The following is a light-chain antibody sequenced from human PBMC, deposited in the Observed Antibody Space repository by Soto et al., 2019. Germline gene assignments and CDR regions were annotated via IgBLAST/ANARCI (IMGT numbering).Light chain of an antibody. CDR1: QTVSSNY. CDR3: QQYTGPPTT. CDR2: GAS. J-gene: IGKJ5*01. Sequence: EIMLTQSPYGLSCCPGERSTLSGRASQTVSSNYLAWCQQRPGQAPRLLIYGASTRAAGIPDRFSGSGSGTDFTLTITRLGPEDSAVYFCQQYTGPPTTFGQGTRLESK. V-gene: IGKV3-20*01.